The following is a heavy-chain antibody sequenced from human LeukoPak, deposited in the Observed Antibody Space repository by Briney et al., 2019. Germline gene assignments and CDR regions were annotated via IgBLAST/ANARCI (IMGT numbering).Heavy chain of an antibody. J-gene: IGHJ4*02. Sequence: QPGGSLRLSCAASGFTFSRYWMSWVRQAPGKGLEWVANIKEDGDKKYYVDSVKGRFTISRDNAKNSLNLQMDSLRVEDTAVYYCARGARYNYGLYHFDCWGQGTLVTVSS. CDR3: ARGARYNYGLYHFDC. V-gene: IGHV3-7*02. D-gene: IGHD5-18*01. CDR2: IKEDGDKK. CDR1: GFTFSRYW.